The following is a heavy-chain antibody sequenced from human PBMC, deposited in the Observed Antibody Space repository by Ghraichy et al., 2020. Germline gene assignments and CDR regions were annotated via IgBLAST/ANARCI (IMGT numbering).Heavy chain of an antibody. CDR3: ARVALDYYLDY. Sequence: QTLSLTCTVSGGSISSGYYSWSWIRQPPGKGLEWIGYIHYSGNTSYNSSLQSRVSISVDTPKNQFSLKLSSVTAADTAVYYCARVALDYYLDYWGQGTLVPVSS. J-gene: IGHJ4*02. V-gene: IGHV4-31*03. D-gene: IGHD3-9*01. CDR1: GGSISSGYYS. CDR2: IHYSGNT.